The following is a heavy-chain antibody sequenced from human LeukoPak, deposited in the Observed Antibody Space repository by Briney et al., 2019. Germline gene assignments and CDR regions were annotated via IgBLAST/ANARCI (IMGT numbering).Heavy chain of an antibody. CDR2: ISAYNGNT. V-gene: IGHV1-18*01. J-gene: IGHJ4*02. Sequence: ASVKVSCKASGYTFTSYGISWVRQAPGQGLEWMGWISAYNGNTNYAQKLQGRVTMTTDTSTSTAYMELRSLRSDDTAVYYCARAPVDYYDSSVLPYYFDYWGQGPLVTVSS. D-gene: IGHD3-22*01. CDR3: ARAPVDYYDSSVLPYYFDY. CDR1: GYTFTSYG.